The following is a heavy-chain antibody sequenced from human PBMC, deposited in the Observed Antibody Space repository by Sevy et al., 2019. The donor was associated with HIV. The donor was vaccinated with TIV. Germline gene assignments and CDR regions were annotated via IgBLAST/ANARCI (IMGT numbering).Heavy chain of an antibody. CDR2: IDSSSSNR. D-gene: IGHD3-10*01. CDR3: AREGRYTDQGMDV. CDR1: GFTFSSYS. J-gene: IGHJ6*02. V-gene: IGHV3-48*01. Sequence: GGSLRLSCAASGFTFSSYSMNWVRQAPGKGLEWLSYIDSSSSNRYYAESVKGRFTVSRDNAKKSLYVQMNSLRGEDTAVYYCAREGRYTDQGMDVWGHGTTVTVSS.